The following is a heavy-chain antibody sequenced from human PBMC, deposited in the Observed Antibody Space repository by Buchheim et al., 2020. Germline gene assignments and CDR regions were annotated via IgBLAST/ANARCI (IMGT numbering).Heavy chain of an antibody. CDR3: GREYTTSGFDP. CDR2: IDRSGNIT. Sequence: EVHLLESGGALVQPGGSLRLSCAASGFPLRNYEMSWVRQAPGKGLEWVSYIDRSGNITDYGDSVKGRFLISRDNAKKSLYQQMDSLTGDDTAVYDCGREYTTSGFDPWGQGTL. V-gene: IGHV3-48*03. D-gene: IGHD1-1*01. CDR1: GFPLRNYE. J-gene: IGHJ5*02.